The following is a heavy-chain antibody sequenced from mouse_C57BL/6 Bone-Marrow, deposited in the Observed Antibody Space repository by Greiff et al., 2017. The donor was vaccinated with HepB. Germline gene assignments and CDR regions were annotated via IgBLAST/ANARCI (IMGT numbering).Heavy chain of an antibody. CDR3: AFYSLTPY. D-gene: IGHD1-1*01. Sequence: VQLQQPGAELVMPGASVKLSCKASGYTFTSYWMHWVKQRPGQGLEWIGEIDPSDSYTNYNQKFKGKSTLTVDKSSSTAYMQLSSRTSEDSAVYYCAFYSLTPYWGQGTLVTVSA. J-gene: IGHJ3*01. V-gene: IGHV1-69*01. CDR1: GYTFTSYW. CDR2: IDPSDSYT.